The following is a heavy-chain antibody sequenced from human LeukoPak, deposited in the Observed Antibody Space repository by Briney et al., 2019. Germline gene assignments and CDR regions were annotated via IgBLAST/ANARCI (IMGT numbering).Heavy chain of an antibody. V-gene: IGHV3-7*01. D-gene: IGHD3-22*01. CDR3: AAYSSLNRREFQF. CDR2: IETDGSEK. J-gene: IGHJ1*01. CDR1: GFTFSNYW. Sequence: GGSLRLSCEGSGFTFSNYWMGWVRQAPGKGLQWVANIETDGSEKYYVDSVKGRFTISRDNAKNSLYLQMSSLRAEDTAVYYCAAYSSLNRREFQFWGQGTLLTVSS.